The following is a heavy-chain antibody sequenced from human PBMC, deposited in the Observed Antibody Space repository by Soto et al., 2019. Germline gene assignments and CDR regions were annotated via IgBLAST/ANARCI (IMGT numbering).Heavy chain of an antibody. D-gene: IGHD3-22*01. Sequence: PSETLSLTCSVSGDSISRLDYYWTWIRQHPEKGLAWIGNIYFRGNTYYSPSLESRLTISVGTSKNQFSLKLTSVTAADTAVYYCAREGGSYDSGGYLIRGAFDIWGQGTMVTVSS. CDR2: IYFRGNT. J-gene: IGHJ3*02. CDR1: GDSISRLDYY. V-gene: IGHV4-31*03. CDR3: AREGGSYDSGGYLIRGAFDI.